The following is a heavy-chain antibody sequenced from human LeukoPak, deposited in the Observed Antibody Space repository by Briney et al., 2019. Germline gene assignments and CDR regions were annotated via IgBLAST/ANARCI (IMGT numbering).Heavy chain of an antibody. Sequence: SETLSLTCAVYGGSFSGYYWSWIRQPPGKGLEWIGEINHSGSTNYNPSLKSRVTISVDTSKNQFSLKLSSVTAADTAVYYCARDRITMVRGVMWAFDIWGQGTMVTVSS. CDR3: ARDRITMVRGVMWAFDI. J-gene: IGHJ3*02. D-gene: IGHD3-10*01. V-gene: IGHV4-34*01. CDR2: INHSGST. CDR1: GGSFSGYY.